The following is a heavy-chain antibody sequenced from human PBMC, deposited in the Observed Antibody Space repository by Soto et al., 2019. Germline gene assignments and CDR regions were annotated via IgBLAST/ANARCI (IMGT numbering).Heavy chain of an antibody. D-gene: IGHD3-3*01. CDR2: IKPDGSDT. CDR1: GFTFSSYW. Sequence: PGGSLRLSCAASGFTFSSYWMTWVRQAPGKGLEFLATIKPDGSDTYYVDSVKGRFTISRDNAKNSLSLQMNSPRAEDTALYYCATDLNWSGTWGQGTMVTVSS. J-gene: IGHJ3*01. V-gene: IGHV3-7*01. CDR3: ATDLNWSGT.